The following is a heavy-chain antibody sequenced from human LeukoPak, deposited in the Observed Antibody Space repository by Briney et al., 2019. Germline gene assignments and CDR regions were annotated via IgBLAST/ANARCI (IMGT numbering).Heavy chain of an antibody. Sequence: PSETLSLTCTVSGGSISSYYWSWIRQPPGKGLEWIGYIYYSGSTNYNPSLKSRVTISVDTSKNQFSLKLSSVTAADTAVYYCARHPEGMDVWGQGTTVTASS. J-gene: IGHJ6*02. V-gene: IGHV4-59*08. CDR2: IYYSGST. CDR3: ARHPEGMDV. CDR1: GGSISSYY.